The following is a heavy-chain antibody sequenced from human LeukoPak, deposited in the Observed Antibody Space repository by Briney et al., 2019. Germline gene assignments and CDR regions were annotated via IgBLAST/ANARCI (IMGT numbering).Heavy chain of an antibody. CDR1: VFTFSSYS. Sequence: PGGSLRISCAASVFTFSSYSMNWVRQAPGKGLEWVSYISSSSSTIYYADSVKGRFTISRDNAKNSLYLQMNSLRAEDTAVYYCARDLGIAALPNWFDPWGQGTLVTVSS. CDR2: ISSSSSTI. V-gene: IGHV3-48*04. D-gene: IGHD6-6*01. J-gene: IGHJ5*02. CDR3: ARDLGIAALPNWFDP.